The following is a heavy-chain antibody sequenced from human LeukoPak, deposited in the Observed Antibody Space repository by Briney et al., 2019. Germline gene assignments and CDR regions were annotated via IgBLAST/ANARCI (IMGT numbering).Heavy chain of an antibody. CDR1: GYSFTGYY. CDR3: AKVRGSDAFDI. J-gene: IGHJ3*02. Sequence: SVKVSCKASGYSFTGYYMYWVRQAPGQGLEWMGRIIPILGQTNYALKFQGRVTVTADESTNTAYMDLSGLRSEDTAVYYCAKVRGSDAFDIWGQGTLVTVSS. V-gene: IGHV1-69*11. D-gene: IGHD3-10*01. CDR2: IIPILGQT.